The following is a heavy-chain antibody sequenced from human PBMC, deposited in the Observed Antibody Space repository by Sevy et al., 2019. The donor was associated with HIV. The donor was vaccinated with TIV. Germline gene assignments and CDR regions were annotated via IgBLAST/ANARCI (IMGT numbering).Heavy chain of an antibody. CDR1: GFTFSAYV. CDR3: ARDALSGTSAY. J-gene: IGHJ4*02. CDR2: ISSSGRYI. Sequence: GGSLRLSCPASGFTFSAYVMNWVRQGPGKGLEWVSSISSSGRYIYYADSVQGRFTISRDNAEDSLYLQMNNLRAEDTAVYYCARDALSGTSAYWGQGTLVTVSS. D-gene: IGHD1-7*01. V-gene: IGHV3-21*01.